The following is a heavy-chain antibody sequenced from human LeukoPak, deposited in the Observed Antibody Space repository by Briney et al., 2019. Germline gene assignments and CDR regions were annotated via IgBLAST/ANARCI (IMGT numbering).Heavy chain of an antibody. CDR1: GFTFSSYA. Sequence: GGSLRLSCAASGFTFSSYAMHWVRQAPGKGLEWVADISYDGSNKYYADTVKGRFTISRDNSKNTLYLQMNSLRAEDTAVYYCAKLEVMTTVTRVVDYWGQGTLVTVSS. CDR3: AKLEVMTTVTRVVDY. D-gene: IGHD4-17*01. J-gene: IGHJ4*02. V-gene: IGHV3-30*04. CDR2: ISYDGSNK.